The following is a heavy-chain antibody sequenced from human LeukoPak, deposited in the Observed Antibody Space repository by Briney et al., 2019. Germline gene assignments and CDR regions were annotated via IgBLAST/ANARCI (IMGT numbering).Heavy chain of an antibody. Sequence: GGSLRLSCAASGFTFSNYWMSWVRLAPGKGLEWVANIRQDGNEKYYVGSVRGRFTISRDNAKNSLYLQMNSLRAEDTAVYYCARHYDILTGTFPYYWGQGTLVTVSS. CDR2: IRQDGNEK. CDR3: ARHYDILTGTFPYY. D-gene: IGHD3-9*01. J-gene: IGHJ4*02. V-gene: IGHV3-7*03. CDR1: GFTFSNYW.